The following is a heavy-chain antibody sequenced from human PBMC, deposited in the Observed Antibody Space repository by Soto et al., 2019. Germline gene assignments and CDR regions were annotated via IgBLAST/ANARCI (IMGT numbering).Heavy chain of an antibody. D-gene: IGHD5-18*01. CDR3: ARGGIQLWWAFDI. CDR2: INSDGSST. CDR1: GFTFSSYW. Sequence: EVQLVESGGGLVQPGGSLRLSCAASGFTFSSYWMHWVRQAPGKGLVWISRINSDGSSTSYADSVKGRFTISRDNAKNTLYLQMNSLRAEDTAVYYCARGGIQLWWAFDIWGQGTMVTVSS. V-gene: IGHV3-74*01. J-gene: IGHJ3*02.